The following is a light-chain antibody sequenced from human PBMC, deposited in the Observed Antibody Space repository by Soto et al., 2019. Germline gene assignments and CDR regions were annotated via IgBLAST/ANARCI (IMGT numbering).Light chain of an antibody. CDR3: QQYGSSPGT. CDR2: GAS. J-gene: IGKJ1*01. V-gene: IGKV3-20*01. CDR1: QSVTGRY. Sequence: DIVLTQSPGSLSLSPGERATLSCRASQSVTGRYLAWYQQKPGQAPRLLIFGASIRDTGIPDRFSGSGSGTDFTLTISRLEPEDFAVYYCQQYGSSPGTFGQGTKVDIK.